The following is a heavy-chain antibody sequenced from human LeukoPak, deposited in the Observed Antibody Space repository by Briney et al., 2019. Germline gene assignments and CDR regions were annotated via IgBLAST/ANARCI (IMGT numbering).Heavy chain of an antibody. J-gene: IGHJ4*02. CDR2: ISTSGST. CDR1: GGSINSGSYY. CDR3: ARVTGYMIEDYFDY. V-gene: IGHV4-61*02. Sequence: PSETLSLTCTVSGGSINSGSYYWSWIRQPAGKGLEWIGRISTSGSTNYKPSLKSRVTISVETSKNQFSLKLRSVTAADTAVYYCARVTGYMIEDYFDYWGQGTLVTVSS. D-gene: IGHD3-22*01.